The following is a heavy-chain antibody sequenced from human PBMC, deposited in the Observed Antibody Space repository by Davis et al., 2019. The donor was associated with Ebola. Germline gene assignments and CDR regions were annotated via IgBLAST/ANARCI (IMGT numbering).Heavy chain of an antibody. Sequence: MPSETLSLTCTVSGGSISSYYWSWIRQPPGKGLEWIGYIYYSGSTNYNPSLKSRVTISVDTSKNQFSLKLSSVTAADTAVYYCARGLYDFWSGYSLPPGYWGQGTLVTVSS. D-gene: IGHD3-3*01. CDR1: GGSISSYY. CDR3: ARGLYDFWSGYSLPPGY. V-gene: IGHV4-59*01. J-gene: IGHJ4*02. CDR2: IYYSGST.